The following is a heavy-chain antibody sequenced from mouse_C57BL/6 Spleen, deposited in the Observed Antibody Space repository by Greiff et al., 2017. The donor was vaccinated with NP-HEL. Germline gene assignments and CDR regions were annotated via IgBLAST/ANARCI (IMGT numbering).Heavy chain of an antibody. CDR1: GFTFSSYA. D-gene: IGHD1-1*01. Sequence: EVMLVESGGGLVKPGGSLKLSCAASGFTFSSYAMSWVRQTPEKRLEWVATISDGGSYTYYPDNVKGRFTISRDNAKNNLYLQMSHLKSEDTAMYDCARGISYYGSSPWYFDVWGTGTTVTVSS. CDR2: ISDGGSYT. J-gene: IGHJ1*03. CDR3: ARGISYYGSSPWYFDV. V-gene: IGHV5-4*03.